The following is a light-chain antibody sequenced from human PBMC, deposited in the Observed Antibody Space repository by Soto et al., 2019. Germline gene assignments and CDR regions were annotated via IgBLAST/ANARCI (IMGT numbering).Light chain of an antibody. V-gene: IGLV2-14*01. Sequence: QSALTQPASVSGSPGLSIAISCTGTSRDVGGYNSVSWYQQQPGKVPKLMIYDVSNRPSGVSNRFSGSKSGNTASLTISGLQAEDEGDYYCSSYSTGVSYVFGTGTKLTVL. CDR2: DVS. CDR1: SRDVGGYNS. CDR3: SSYSTGVSYV. J-gene: IGLJ1*01.